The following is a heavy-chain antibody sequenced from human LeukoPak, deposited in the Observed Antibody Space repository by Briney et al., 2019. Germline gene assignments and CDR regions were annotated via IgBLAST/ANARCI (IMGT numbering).Heavy chain of an antibody. CDR3: ACYKIVERNFDF. CDR2: VHYSLSS. CDR1: GASINGYY. J-gene: IGHJ4*02. Sequence: SETLSLTCTVSGASINGYYWSWIRQPPGKGLEWIGNVHYSLSSNYSPSLESRVTISMDTSQRQFSLKLTSVTAADTAVYYCACYKIVERNFDFWGQGMLVTVSS. D-gene: IGHD5-24*01. V-gene: IGHV4-59*01.